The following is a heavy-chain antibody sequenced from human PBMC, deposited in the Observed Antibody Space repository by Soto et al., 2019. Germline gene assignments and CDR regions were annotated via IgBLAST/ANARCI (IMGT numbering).Heavy chain of an antibody. CDR1: GFTFSTYG. Sequence: GGSLRLSCAASGFTFSTYGMHWVRQAPGKGLEWVAVMWYDGSNKYYADSVKGRFTISRDNSKNTLYLQMDSLRAEDTAVYFCARDEATIRAFDYWGQGTLVTVSS. V-gene: IGHV3-33*01. CDR3: ARDEATIRAFDY. J-gene: IGHJ4*02. D-gene: IGHD5-12*01. CDR2: MWYDGSNK.